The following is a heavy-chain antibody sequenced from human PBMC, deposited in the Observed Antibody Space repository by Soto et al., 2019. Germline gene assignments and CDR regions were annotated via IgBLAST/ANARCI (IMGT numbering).Heavy chain of an antibody. J-gene: IGHJ5*02. CDR1: GFTFSSYA. Sequence: AASGFTFSSYAMSWVRQAPGKGLEWVSAISGSGGSTYYADSVKGRFTISRDNSKNTLYLQMNSLRAEDTAVYYCAKDPKVSTLNWFDPWGQGTLVTVSS. V-gene: IGHV3-23*01. D-gene: IGHD2-8*01. CDR3: AKDPKVSTLNWFDP. CDR2: ISGSGGST.